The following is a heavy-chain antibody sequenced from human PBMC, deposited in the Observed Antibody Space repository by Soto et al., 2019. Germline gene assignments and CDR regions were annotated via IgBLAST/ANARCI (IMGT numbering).Heavy chain of an antibody. V-gene: IGHV4-61*08. CDR2: IYYSGST. CDR1: GGSLSSGVCY. D-gene: IGHD1-26*01. Sequence: SETMSVTCTVSGGSLSSGVCYWSWNRQPPGKGLEWIGYIYYSGSTNYNPSLKSRVTISVDTSKNQFSLKLSSVTAADTAVYYCARVGPILWELQTIRGYYYGMDVWGQGTTVTVSS. J-gene: IGHJ6*02. CDR3: ARVGPILWELQTIRGYYYGMDV.